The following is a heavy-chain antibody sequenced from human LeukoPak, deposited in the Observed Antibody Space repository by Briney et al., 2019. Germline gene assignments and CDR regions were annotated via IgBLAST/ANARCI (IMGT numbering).Heavy chain of an antibody. Sequence: GGSLRLSCAASGFTFSSYGMHWVRQAPGKGLEWVAFIRYDGSNKYYADSVKGRFTISRDNSKNTLYLQMNSLRAEDTAVYYCARDQPAIFGSTSFDAFDIWGQGTMVTVSS. D-gene: IGHD2-2*01. J-gene: IGHJ3*02. CDR2: IRYDGSNK. V-gene: IGHV3-30*02. CDR3: ARDQPAIFGSTSFDAFDI. CDR1: GFTFSSYG.